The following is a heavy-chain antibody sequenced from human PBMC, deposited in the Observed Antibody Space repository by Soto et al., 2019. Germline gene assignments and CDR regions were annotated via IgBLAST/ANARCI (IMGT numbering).Heavy chain of an antibody. CDR1: GFTFSSYG. CDR3: ARASSSSVYGMDV. Sequence: QVQLVESGGGVVQPGRSLRLSCAASGFTFSSYGMHWVRQAPGKGLEWVAVISYDGSNKYYADSVKGRFTISRDNSKNTLYLQMNSLRAEDTAVYYCARASSSSVYGMDVWGQGTTVTVSS. CDR2: ISYDGSNK. J-gene: IGHJ6*02. V-gene: IGHV3-30*03. D-gene: IGHD6-6*01.